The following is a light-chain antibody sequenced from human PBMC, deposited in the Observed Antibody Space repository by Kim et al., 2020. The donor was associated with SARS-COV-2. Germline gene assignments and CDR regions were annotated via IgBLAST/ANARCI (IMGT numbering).Light chain of an antibody. CDR3: QQRSNWPPSLT. CDR1: QDISGW. V-gene: IGKV1-12*01. Sequence: DIQMTQSPSFVSASVGDRVTITCRASQDISGWVAWYQQKPGKAPKLLIYAASTLQSGVPSRFSGSDSGTDFTLTISSLEPEDFAVYYCQQRSNWPPSLTFGGGTKLEI. J-gene: IGKJ4*01. CDR2: AAS.